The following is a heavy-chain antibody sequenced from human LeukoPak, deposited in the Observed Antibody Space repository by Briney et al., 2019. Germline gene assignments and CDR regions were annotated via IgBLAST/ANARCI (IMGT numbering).Heavy chain of an antibody. J-gene: IGHJ6*04. D-gene: IGHD6-13*01. CDR2: ISSKGDNI. CDR1: GFTFSSYA. Sequence: GGSLRLSCAGSGFTFSSYAIHWVRQAPGKGLEYVSTISSKGDNIFYANSVKGRFTISRDNSKNTVYLQMGSLRAEDMAVYYCGRVRISAARGYMDVWSKGTTVTVSS. V-gene: IGHV3-64*01. CDR3: GRVRISAARGYMDV.